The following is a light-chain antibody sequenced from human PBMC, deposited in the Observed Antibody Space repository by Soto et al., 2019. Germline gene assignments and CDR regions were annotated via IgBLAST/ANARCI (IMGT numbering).Light chain of an antibody. Sequence: EIVMTQSPATLSVSPGERATLSCRASDSVNSNLAWYQQKPGQGPRLLIYGATTRATGIPVRFSGSGTGTEFTLTISSLQSEDFAVYHCQQYGRSPLTFGGGTKVAIK. CDR3: QQYGRSPLT. CDR2: GAT. J-gene: IGKJ4*01. CDR1: DSVNSN. V-gene: IGKV3-15*01.